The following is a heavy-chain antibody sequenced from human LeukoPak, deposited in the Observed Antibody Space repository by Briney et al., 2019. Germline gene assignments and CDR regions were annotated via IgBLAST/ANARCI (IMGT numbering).Heavy chain of an antibody. D-gene: IGHD4/OR15-4a*01. CDR2: ISGSGGKT. J-gene: IGHJ4*02. V-gene: IGHV3-23*01. Sequence: GGSLRLSCAGSGFTFSTHAMSWVRQAVGKGLEWISGISGSGGKTYYADSVKGRFTISRDNSKSTLYLQMNSLRAEDTAVYFCAKGRGDDYGDYEWSSDYWGQGTLVTVSS. CDR1: GFTFSTHA. CDR3: AKGRGDDYGDYEWSSDY.